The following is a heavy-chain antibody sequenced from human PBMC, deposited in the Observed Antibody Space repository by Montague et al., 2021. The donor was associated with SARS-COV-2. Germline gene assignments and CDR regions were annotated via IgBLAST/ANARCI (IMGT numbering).Heavy chain of an antibody. Sequence: CAISGDSVPSNSATWNWVRQSPSRGLEWLRRTYYRSKWYSDYAPSVRGRLTVNPDASKNEFSLELNYVTPEDTAVYYCVRYGGWFYFDFWGQRTLVTVSS. CDR1: GDSVPSNSAT. V-gene: IGHV6-1*01. CDR2: TYYRSKWYS. J-gene: IGHJ4*02. CDR3: VRYGGWFYFDF. D-gene: IGHD6-19*01.